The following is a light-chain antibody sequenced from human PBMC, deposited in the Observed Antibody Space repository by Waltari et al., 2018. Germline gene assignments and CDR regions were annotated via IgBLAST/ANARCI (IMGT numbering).Light chain of an antibody. CDR1: NIGSKS. CDR3: QVWDNYADLVI. V-gene: IGLV3-21*02. J-gene: IGLJ2*01. CDR2: DDD. Sequence: SSVLTQPPSVSVAPGQTATITCGGNNIGSKSVHWYQQKPGQAPVLVVYDDDVRPPGIPERISGSNSANTASLTINRGEVGDEAAYFCQVWDNYADLVIFGGGTKLTVL.